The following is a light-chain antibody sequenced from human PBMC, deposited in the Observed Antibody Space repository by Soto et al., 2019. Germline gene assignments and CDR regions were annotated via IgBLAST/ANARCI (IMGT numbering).Light chain of an antibody. CDR3: SSNAGDSYG. V-gene: IGLV2-8*01. CDR2: DVS. Sequence: QSALTQPPSASGSPGQSVTISCTGTSSDIGGSNQVSWYQQHPGKAPKLMIYDVSKRPSGVPDRFSGSKSGNTASLTVSGLQAEDEADYYCSSNAGDSYGFGTVTKLTVL. J-gene: IGLJ1*01. CDR1: SSDIGGSNQ.